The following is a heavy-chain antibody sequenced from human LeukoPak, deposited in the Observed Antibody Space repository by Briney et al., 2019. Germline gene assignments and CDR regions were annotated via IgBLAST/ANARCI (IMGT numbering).Heavy chain of an antibody. CDR1: GGSISSGNYY. J-gene: IGHJ3*02. V-gene: IGHV4-61*02. CDR3: ARGYCSGGGCYGLVAFDI. D-gene: IGHD2-15*01. Sequence: SETLSLTCTVSGGSISSGNYYWSWIRQPAGQGLEWIGSIYTSGRTNYNPSLKSRVTISVDTSKNQFSLKLTSVTAADTAVYYCARGYCSGGGCYGLVAFDIWGQGTMVTVSS. CDR2: IYTSGRT.